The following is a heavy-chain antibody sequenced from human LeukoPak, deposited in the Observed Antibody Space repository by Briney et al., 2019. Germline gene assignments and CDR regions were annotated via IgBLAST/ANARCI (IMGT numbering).Heavy chain of an antibody. J-gene: IGHJ3*02. CDR1: DDSFSSHY. V-gene: IGHV4-59*11. Sequence: SSDTLTLTCAVSDDSFSSHYWTWIRQPPGKGLEWIGYISYIGTTNYDPSLKSRVTLSIDTSKNQFSLKLRSVTAADTAVYYCARDLVTVTKGFDIWGQGTMVSVSS. CDR2: ISYIGTT. CDR3: ARDLVTVTKGFDI. D-gene: IGHD4-17*01.